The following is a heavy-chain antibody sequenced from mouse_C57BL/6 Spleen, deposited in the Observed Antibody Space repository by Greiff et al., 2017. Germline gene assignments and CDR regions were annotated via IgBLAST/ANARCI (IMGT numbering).Heavy chain of an antibody. D-gene: IGHD1-1*01. Sequence: QVQLQQPGAELVRPGSSVKLSCKASGYTFTSYWMDWVKQRPGQGLEWIRNIYPSDSETHYNQKFKDKATLTVDKSSSTAYMQLSSLTSEDSAVYYCARGGYYGSDYYAMDYWGQGTSVTVSS. CDR3: ARGGYYGSDYYAMDY. V-gene: IGHV1-61*01. CDR1: GYTFTSYW. J-gene: IGHJ4*01. CDR2: IYPSDSET.